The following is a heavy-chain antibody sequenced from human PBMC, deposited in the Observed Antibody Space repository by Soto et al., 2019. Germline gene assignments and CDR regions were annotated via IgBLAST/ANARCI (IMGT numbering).Heavy chain of an antibody. V-gene: IGHV1-69*13. CDR2: IIPIFGTA. CDR1: GGTFSSYA. CDR3: ARDPYSGHDLAGMDV. Sequence: ASVKVSCKASGGTFSSYAISCVRQAPGQGLEWMGGIIPIFGTANYAQKFQGRVTITADESTSTAYMELSSLRSEDTAVYYCARDPYSGHDLAGMDVWGQGTTVTVSS. J-gene: IGHJ6*02. D-gene: IGHD5-12*01.